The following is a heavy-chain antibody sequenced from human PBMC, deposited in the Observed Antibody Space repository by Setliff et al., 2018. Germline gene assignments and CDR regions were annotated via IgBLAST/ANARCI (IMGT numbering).Heavy chain of an antibody. D-gene: IGHD1-26*01. V-gene: IGHV4-39*07. CDR1: GGSISSSSYY. CDR3: ARDPNSGSYWNYYYYMDV. Sequence: SETLSLTCTVSGGSISSSSYYWGWIRQPPGKGLEWIGSIYYSGSTNYNPSLKSRVTISVDTSKNQFSLKLSSVTAEDTAVYYCARDPNSGSYWNYYYYMDVWGKGTTVTVSS. J-gene: IGHJ6*03. CDR2: IYYSGST.